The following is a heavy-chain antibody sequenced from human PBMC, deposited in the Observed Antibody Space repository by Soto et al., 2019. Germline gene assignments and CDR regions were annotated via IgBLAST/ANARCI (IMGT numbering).Heavy chain of an antibody. Sequence: GASVKVSCKASGYTFTSYYMHWVRQAPGQGLEWMGIINPSGGSTSYAQKFQGRVTMTRDTSTSTVYVELSSLRSEDTAVYYCATLQQLVLFGLPLNYGMDVWGQGTTVTVSS. V-gene: IGHV1-46*01. D-gene: IGHD6-13*01. CDR3: ATLQQLVLFGLPLNYGMDV. CDR1: GYTFTSYY. CDR2: INPSGGST. J-gene: IGHJ6*02.